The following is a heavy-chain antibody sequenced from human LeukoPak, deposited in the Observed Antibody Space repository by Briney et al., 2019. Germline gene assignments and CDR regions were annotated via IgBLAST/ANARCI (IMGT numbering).Heavy chain of an antibody. CDR1: GGSISSYC. CDR2: IYYSGST. D-gene: IGHD3-3*02. CDR3: ARAAIASFFDY. Sequence: KASETLSLTCTVSGGSISSYCWSWIRQPPGKGLEWIGYIYYSGSTNYNPSLKSRVTISVDTSKNQFSLKLSSVTAADTAVYYCARAAIASFFDYWGQGTLVTVSS. J-gene: IGHJ4*02. V-gene: IGHV4-59*01.